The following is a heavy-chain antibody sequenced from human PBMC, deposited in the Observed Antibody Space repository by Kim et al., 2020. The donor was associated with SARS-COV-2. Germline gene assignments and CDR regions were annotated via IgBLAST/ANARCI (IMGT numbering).Heavy chain of an antibody. Sequence: GGSLRLSCAASGFTFSSYSMNWVRQAPGKGLEWVSSISSSSSYIYYADSVKGRFTISRDNAKNSLYLQKNSLRAEDTAVYYCARDGNTGHYGMDVWGQGTPVTVSS. CDR1: GFTFSSYS. J-gene: IGHJ6*02. CDR2: ISSSSSYI. V-gene: IGHV3-21*01. D-gene: IGHD2-2*02. CDR3: ARDGNTGHYGMDV.